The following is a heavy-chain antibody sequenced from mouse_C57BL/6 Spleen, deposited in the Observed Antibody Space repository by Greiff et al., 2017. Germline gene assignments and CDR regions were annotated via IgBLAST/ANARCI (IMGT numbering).Heavy chain of an antibody. D-gene: IGHD1-2*01. CDR1: GFTFSDYG. CDR3: HYGLDY. Sequence: EVNVEESGGGLVKPGGSLKLSCAASGFTFSDYGMNWVRQAPEKGLEWVAYISSGSSTIYYADTVTGRFTISRDNAKNTLFLQMTSLRSEDTAMYYCHYGLDYWGQGTTRTVSS. CDR2: ISSGSSTI. J-gene: IGHJ2*01. V-gene: IGHV5-17*01.